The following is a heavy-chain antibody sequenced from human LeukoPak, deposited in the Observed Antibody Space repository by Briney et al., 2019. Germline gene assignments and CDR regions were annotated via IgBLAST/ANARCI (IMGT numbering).Heavy chain of an antibody. CDR3: ARSQNYYGSGDY. J-gene: IGHJ4*02. CDR1: SGSVSNGDYY. D-gene: IGHD3-10*01. CDR2: IYYTGSA. V-gene: IGHV4-61*08. Sequence: SETLSLTCTVFSGSVSNGDYYWSWLRQPPGKALEWIGYIYYTGSAYYNPSLGGRVTLSVDTSKNQFSVKLSSVTAADTAVYYCARSQNYYGSGDYWGQGTLVTVSS.